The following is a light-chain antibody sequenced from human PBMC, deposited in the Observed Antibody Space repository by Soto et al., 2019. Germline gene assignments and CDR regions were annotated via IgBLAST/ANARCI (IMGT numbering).Light chain of an antibody. CDR3: SSYTSSTDYV. V-gene: IGLV2-14*01. CDR1: SSDIDTYNY. Sequence: QSALTQPASVSGSPGQSITISCTGTSSDIDTYNYVSWYQQHPGKAPKLIIYEVTNRPSAVSNRFSGSKSGDTASLTISGLRAEDEADYYCSSYTSSTDYVFGTGTKLTVL. CDR2: EVT. J-gene: IGLJ1*01.